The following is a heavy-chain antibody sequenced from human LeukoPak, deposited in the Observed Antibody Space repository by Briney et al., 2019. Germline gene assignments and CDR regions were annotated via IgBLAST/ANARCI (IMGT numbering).Heavy chain of an antibody. CDR3: AREAYDSGSFRTDYYYMDV. J-gene: IGHJ6*03. CDR2: INPNSGGT. CDR1: GYTFTGYF. Sequence: ASVKVSCKASGYTFTGYFIHWVRQAPGQGLEWMGWINPNSGGTNYAQIFQGRVTMTRDTSINTAYMELSRLRSDDTAVYCCAREAYDSGSFRTDYYYMDVWGKGTTVTISS. D-gene: IGHD3-10*01. V-gene: IGHV1-2*02.